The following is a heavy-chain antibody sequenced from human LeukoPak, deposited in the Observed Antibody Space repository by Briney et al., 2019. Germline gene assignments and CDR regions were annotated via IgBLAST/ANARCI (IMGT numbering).Heavy chain of an antibody. D-gene: IGHD6-19*01. Sequence: GESLKISCKGSGYSFTSYWIGLVRQMPGKGLEWMGIIYPGDSDTRYSPSFQGQVTISADKSISTAYLQWSSLKASDTAMYYCARHRGSGWSRYYFDYWGQGTLVTVSS. V-gene: IGHV5-51*01. J-gene: IGHJ4*02. CDR2: IYPGDSDT. CDR3: ARHRGSGWSRYYFDY. CDR1: GYSFTSYW.